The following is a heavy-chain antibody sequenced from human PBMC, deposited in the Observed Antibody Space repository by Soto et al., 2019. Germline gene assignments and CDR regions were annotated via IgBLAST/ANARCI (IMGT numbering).Heavy chain of an antibody. Sequence: EVQLVESGGGLVKPGGSLRLSCAASGFNFSSYSMNWVRQAPGKGLEWVSSISSSSSYIYYADSVKGRFTISRDNAKNSLYLQMNSLRAEDTAVYYCARESGYYTYGMDVWGQGTTVTVSS. CDR2: ISSSSSYI. D-gene: IGHD3-3*01. CDR1: GFNFSSYS. V-gene: IGHV3-21*01. J-gene: IGHJ6*02. CDR3: ARESGYYTYGMDV.